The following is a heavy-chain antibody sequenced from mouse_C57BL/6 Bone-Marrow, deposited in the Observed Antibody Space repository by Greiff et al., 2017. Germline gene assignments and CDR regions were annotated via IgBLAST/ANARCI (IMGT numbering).Heavy chain of an antibody. CDR3: ARDYYGSSYLAWFAY. Sequence: QVQLQQPGAELVKPGASVKLSCKASGYTFTSYWMHWVKQRPGQGLEWIGMIHPNSGSTNYNEKFKSKATLTVDKSSSTAYMQLSSLTSEDSAVYYCARDYYGSSYLAWFAYWGQGTLVTVS. J-gene: IGHJ3*01. CDR1: GYTFTSYW. D-gene: IGHD1-1*01. CDR2: IHPNSGST. V-gene: IGHV1-64*01.